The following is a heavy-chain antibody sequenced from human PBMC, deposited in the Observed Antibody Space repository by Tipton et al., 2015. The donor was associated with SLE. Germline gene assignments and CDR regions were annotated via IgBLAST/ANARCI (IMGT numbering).Heavy chain of an antibody. Sequence: TLSLTCTVSGGSISSYYWSWIRQPPGKGLEWIGSRHHGGSTNYNPALTSRVTISGDPSKNQFSLRLTSVTAADTAVYYCAKADGVVGGQVPYWYFDLWGRGTLVTVSS. CDR1: GGSISSYY. V-gene: IGHV4-59*01. CDR3: AKADGVVGGQVPYWYFDL. CDR2: RHHGGST. D-gene: IGHD1-26*01. J-gene: IGHJ2*01.